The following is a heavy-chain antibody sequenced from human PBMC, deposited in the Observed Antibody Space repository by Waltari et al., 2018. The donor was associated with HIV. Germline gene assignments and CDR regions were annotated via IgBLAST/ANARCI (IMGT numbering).Heavy chain of an antibody. J-gene: IGHJ4*02. CDR3: ARSSPRTPTDY. Sequence: VHLVQSGAEVKKPGESLKISCKGSGYSFINYWIGWVRQKPGKGLEWMGSIYPGDSDTIYSPSFQGQVTISADKSITTAYLQWSSLKASDTAMYYCARSSPRTPTDYWGQGTLVTVSS. D-gene: IGHD2-15*01. V-gene: IGHV5-51*03. CDR1: GYSFINYW. CDR2: IYPGDSDT.